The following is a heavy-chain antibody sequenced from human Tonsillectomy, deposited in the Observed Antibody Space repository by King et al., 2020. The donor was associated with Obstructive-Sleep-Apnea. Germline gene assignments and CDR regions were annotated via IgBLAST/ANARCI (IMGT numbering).Heavy chain of an antibody. J-gene: IGHJ5*02. D-gene: IGHD6-13*01. CDR3: ARGSGAASVNWFDP. CDR1: GVSFSDYY. Sequence: VQLQQWGAGLLKPSETLSLTCGVYGVSFSDYYWSWIRQPPGKGLEWIGEINHSGSTNYNPSLKSRVTISVDTSKSQFSLNLRSVTAADTAVYYCARGSGAASVNWFDPWGQGALVTVSS. V-gene: IGHV4-34*01. CDR2: INHSGST.